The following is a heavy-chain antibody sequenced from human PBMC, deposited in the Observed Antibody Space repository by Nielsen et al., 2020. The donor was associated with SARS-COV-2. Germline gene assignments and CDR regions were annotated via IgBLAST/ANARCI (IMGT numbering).Heavy chain of an antibody. Sequence: ASVKVFCKASGYTFTGYYMHWVRQAPGQGLEWMGWINPNSGGTNYAQKFQGWVTMTRDTSISTAYMELSRLRSDDTAVYYCARSLGTTWASFDYWGQGTLVTVSS. D-gene: IGHD1-7*01. CDR3: ARSLGTTWASFDY. CDR1: GYTFTGYY. V-gene: IGHV1-2*04. CDR2: INPNSGGT. J-gene: IGHJ4*02.